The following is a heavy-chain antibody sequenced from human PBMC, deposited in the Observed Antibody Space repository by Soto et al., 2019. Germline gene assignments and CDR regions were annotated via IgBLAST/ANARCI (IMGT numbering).Heavy chain of an antibody. V-gene: IGHV4-31*03. J-gene: IGHJ5*02. CDR1: GGTISSGGYY. CDR2: IYYSGST. CDR3: ARDRVAVAGRGVRRNNWFDP. Sequence: PSETLSLTCPVSGGTISSGGYYWSWIRKHPGKGLEWIGYIYYSGSTYYNPSLKSRVTISVDTSKNQFSLKLSSVTAADTAVYYCARDRVAVAGRGVRRNNWFDPWGQGTLVTVSS. D-gene: IGHD6-19*01.